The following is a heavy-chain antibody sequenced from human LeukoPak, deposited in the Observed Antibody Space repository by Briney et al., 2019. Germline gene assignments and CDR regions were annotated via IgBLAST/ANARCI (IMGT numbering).Heavy chain of an antibody. CDR2: INHSGST. V-gene: IGHV4-4*02. Sequence: KPSETLSLTCAVSGGSISSSNWWSWVRQPPGKGLEWIGEINHSGSTNYNPSLKSRVTISVDTSKNQFSLKLSSVTAADTAVYYCARAWSYGYSNFDYWGQGTLVTVSS. D-gene: IGHD5-18*01. CDR1: GGSISSSNW. CDR3: ARAWSYGYSNFDY. J-gene: IGHJ4*02.